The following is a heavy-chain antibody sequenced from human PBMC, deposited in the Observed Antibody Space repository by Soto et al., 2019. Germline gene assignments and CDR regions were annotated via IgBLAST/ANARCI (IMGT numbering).Heavy chain of an antibody. V-gene: IGHV1-2*04. CDR1: GYTFTGYY. CDR3: ARGALTIVGVDDPFDY. Sequence: QVQLVQSGAEVKKPGASVKVSCKASGYTFTGYYMHWVRQAPGQGLEWMGWINTNSGGTNYAQKFEGWVTMTRDTSIITADMELSRLTSDDTAVYYCARGALTIVGVDDPFDYWAQGTLVTVSS. J-gene: IGHJ4*02. D-gene: IGHD3-3*01. CDR2: INTNSGGT.